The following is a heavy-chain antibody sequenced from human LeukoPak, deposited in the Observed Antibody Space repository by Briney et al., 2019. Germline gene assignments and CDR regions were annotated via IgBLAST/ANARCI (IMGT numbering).Heavy chain of an antibody. J-gene: IGHJ4*02. D-gene: IGHD1-26*01. Sequence: GGSLRLSCAASGFTFSSYGVHWVRQAPGKGLEWVAVISYDGSNKYYADSVKGRFTISRDNSKNTLYLQMNSLRAEDTAVYYCAKGAGSGSYHFDYWGQGTLVTVSS. CDR1: GFTFSSYG. V-gene: IGHV3-30*18. CDR2: ISYDGSNK. CDR3: AKGAGSGSYHFDY.